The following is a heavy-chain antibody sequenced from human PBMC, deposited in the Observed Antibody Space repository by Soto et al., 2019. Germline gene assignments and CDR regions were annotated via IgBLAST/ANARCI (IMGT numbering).Heavy chain of an antibody. CDR1: GFTFSNSW. J-gene: IGHJ4*02. CDR3: TTEPGGCSTPREDPDY. V-gene: IGHV3-15*04. D-gene: IGHD2-2*01. Sequence: GGSLSLSCAASGFTFSNSWMRWVRQAPGKGLEWLGRIESKRDGGTKDYAAPMKVRFTSSSDNTTHTLYLQMNSLKTKATSLYYCTTEPGGCSTPREDPDYWGQGTLVTVSS. CDR2: IESKRDGGTK.